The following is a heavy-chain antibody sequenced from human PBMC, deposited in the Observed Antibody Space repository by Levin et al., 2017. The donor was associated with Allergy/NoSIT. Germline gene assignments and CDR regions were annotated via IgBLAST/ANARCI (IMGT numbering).Heavy chain of an antibody. Sequence: PSETLSLTCAVYGGSFSGYYWSWIRQPPGKGLEWIGEINHSGSTNYNPSLKSRVTISVDTSKNQFSLKLSSVTAADTAVYYCARGKDKVAAQSRYGSGSKYNWFDPWGQGTLVTVSS. CDR2: INHSGST. CDR3: ARGKDKVAAQSRYGSGSKYNWFDP. V-gene: IGHV4-34*01. D-gene: IGHD3-10*01. J-gene: IGHJ5*02. CDR1: GGSFSGYY.